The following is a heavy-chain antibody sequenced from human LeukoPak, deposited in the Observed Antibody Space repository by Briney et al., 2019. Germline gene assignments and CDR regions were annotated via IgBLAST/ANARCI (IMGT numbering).Heavy chain of an antibody. CDR2: IIPIFGTA. J-gene: IGHJ3*02. Sequence: SVKVSCKASGGTFSSYAISWVPQAPGQGLEWMGRIIPIFGTANYTQKFQGRVTITTDESTSTAYMELSSLRSEDTAVHYCARGGSGRYKGAYDIWGQGTMVTVSS. CDR3: ARGGSGRYKGAYDI. V-gene: IGHV1-69*05. CDR1: GGTFSSYA. D-gene: IGHD1-26*01.